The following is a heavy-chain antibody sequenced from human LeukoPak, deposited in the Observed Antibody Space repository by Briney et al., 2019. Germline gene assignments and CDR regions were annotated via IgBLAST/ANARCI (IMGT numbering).Heavy chain of an antibody. V-gene: IGHV6-1*01. D-gene: IGHD3-10*01. J-gene: IGHJ6*02. Sequence: SQTLSLTCAISGDSVSSTSSAWNWIRQSPSGGLEWLGRTYYRSKWYFEYAVSVKSRITINPDTSKNQFSLRLNSVTPGDTAVYYWSILYLGGNYYSGVDVWCQVTTVIVS. CDR1: GDSVSSTSSA. CDR2: TYYRSKWYF. CDR3: SILYLGGNYYSGVDV.